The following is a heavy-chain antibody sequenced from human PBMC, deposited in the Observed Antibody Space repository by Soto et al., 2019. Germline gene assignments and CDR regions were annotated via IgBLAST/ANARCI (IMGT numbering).Heavy chain of an antibody. CDR3: ARLISPHYYDSSGYYVDY. Sequence: GGSLRLSCAASGFTLSSYAMHWVRQAPGKGLEWVAVISYDGSNKYYADSVKGRFTISRDNSKNTLYLQMNSLRAEDTAVYYCARLISPHYYDSSGYYVDYWGQGTLVTVSS. V-gene: IGHV3-30-3*01. CDR1: GFTLSSYA. D-gene: IGHD3-22*01. CDR2: ISYDGSNK. J-gene: IGHJ4*02.